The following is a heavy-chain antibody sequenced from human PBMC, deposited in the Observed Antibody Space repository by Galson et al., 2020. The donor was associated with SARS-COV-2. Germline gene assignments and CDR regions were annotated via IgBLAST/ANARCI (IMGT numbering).Heavy chain of an antibody. J-gene: IGHJ3*02. V-gene: IGHV1-18*01. CDR1: GYIVSSSI. D-gene: IGHD6-19*01. CDR3: ARDVDRQWLGSDYGFDI. CDR2: ISVNNGKT. Sequence: ASVKVPCKASGYIVSSSIIAWMRQAPGQGLEWMGWISVNNGKTNYAQKFQDRVTMTTDTSSSTVYMELRSLRSDDTAVYYCARDVDRQWLGSDYGFDIWGQGTLVTVSS.